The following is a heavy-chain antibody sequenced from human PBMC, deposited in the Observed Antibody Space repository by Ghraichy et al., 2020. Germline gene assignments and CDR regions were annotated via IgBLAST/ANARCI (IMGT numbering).Heavy chain of an antibody. CDR2: IYSGGST. Sequence: GGSLRLSCAASGFTVSSNYMSWVRQAPGKGLEWVSVIYSGGSTYYADSVKGRFTISRDNSKNTLYLQMNSLRAEDTAVYYCARDLNWQSIELRQEGDYWGQGTLVTVSS. CDR3: ARDLNWQSIELRQEGDY. CDR1: GFTVSSNY. J-gene: IGHJ4*02. V-gene: IGHV3-53*01. D-gene: IGHD1-1*01.